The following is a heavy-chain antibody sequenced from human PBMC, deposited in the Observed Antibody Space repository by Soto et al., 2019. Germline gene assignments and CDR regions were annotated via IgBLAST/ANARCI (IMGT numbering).Heavy chain of an antibody. CDR2: IKSKSDGGTT. J-gene: IGHJ4*02. V-gene: IGHV3-15*01. D-gene: IGHD2-2*01. Sequence: EVQLVESGGDLVKPGGSLRLSCAASGFIFSNAWMSWVRQAPGKGLEWVGRIKSKSDGGTTDYAAPGTGRFNIARDDSKNTLYLQMNGLKLEDTAVYYCTTGWSSKDYWCQGTLVTVSS. CDR1: GFIFSNAW. CDR3: TTGWSSKDY.